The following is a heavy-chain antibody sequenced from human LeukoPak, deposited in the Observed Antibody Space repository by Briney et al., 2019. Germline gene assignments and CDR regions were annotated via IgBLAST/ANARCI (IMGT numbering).Heavy chain of an antibody. CDR2: IYHSGST. V-gene: IGHV4-30-2*01. J-gene: IGHJ5*02. CDR3: ARAGEYCSSTSCYVAWFDP. Sequence: SETLSLTCAVSGGSISSGGYSWSWIRQPPGKGLEWIGYIYHSGSTYYNPSLKSRVTISVDRSKNQFSLKLSSVTAADTAVYYCARAGEYCSSTSCYVAWFDPWGQGTLVTVSS. CDR1: GGSISSGGYS. D-gene: IGHD2-2*01.